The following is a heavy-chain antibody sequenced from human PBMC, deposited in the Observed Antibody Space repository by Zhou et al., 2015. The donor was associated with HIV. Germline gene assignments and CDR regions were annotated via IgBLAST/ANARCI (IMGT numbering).Heavy chain of an antibody. CDR1: GLTLHGYA. CDR3: AKDLGGFAVAGTLGFDL. Sequence: EVQLVESGGGLVQPGRSLRLSCVGSGLTLHGYAMHWVRQGPGKGLEWVGGISWNSGVIGYGASMKGRITVSRDNAKKSLYLQMNNLRPEDTALYFCAKDLGGFAVAGTLGFDLWGQGTLVTVSS. J-gene: IGHJ4*02. D-gene: IGHD6-19*01. V-gene: IGHV3-9*01. CDR2: ISWNSGVI.